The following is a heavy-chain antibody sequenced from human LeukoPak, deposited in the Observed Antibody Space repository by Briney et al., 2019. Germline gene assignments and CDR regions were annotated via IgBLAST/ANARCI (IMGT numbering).Heavy chain of an antibody. CDR1: GGSISSSSYY. CDR2: IYYSGST. CDR3: ARPGPAAGTSFDY. Sequence: PSESLSLTCTVSGGSISSSSYYWGCIRQPPGKGLEWIGSIYYSGSTYYNPSLKSRVTISVDTSKNQFSLKLSSVTAADTAVYYCARPGPAAGTSFDYWGQGTLVTVSS. D-gene: IGHD6-13*01. V-gene: IGHV4-39*01. J-gene: IGHJ4*02.